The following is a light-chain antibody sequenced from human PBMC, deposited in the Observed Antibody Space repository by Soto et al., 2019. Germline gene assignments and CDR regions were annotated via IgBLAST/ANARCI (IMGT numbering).Light chain of an antibody. CDR3: QQYNNWPQT. CDR1: QSVSSN. Sequence: EIVMTQSPATLSVSPWEIATRSCRSSQSVSSNLAWYQQKPGQAPRLLINGASTRATGIPARFSGSGSGTEFTLTISSLQSEDFAVYYCQQYNNWPQTFGQGTKVDIK. V-gene: IGKV3-15*01. J-gene: IGKJ1*01. CDR2: GAS.